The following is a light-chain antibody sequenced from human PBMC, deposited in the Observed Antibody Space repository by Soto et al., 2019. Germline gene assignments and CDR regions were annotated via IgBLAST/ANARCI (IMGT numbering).Light chain of an antibody. CDR3: SSYTSSTTVV. Sequence: QSALTQPASVSGSPGQSITISCTGTSSDVGGYNYVSWYQQHPGKDPKLMIYDVTYRPAGVSSRFSGSKSDNTASLTISGLQAEDEADDYCSSYTSSTTVVFGGGTKLTVL. CDR2: DVT. J-gene: IGLJ2*01. V-gene: IGLV2-14*01. CDR1: SSDVGGYNY.